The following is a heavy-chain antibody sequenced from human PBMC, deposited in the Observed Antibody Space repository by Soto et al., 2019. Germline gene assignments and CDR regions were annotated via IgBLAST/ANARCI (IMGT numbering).Heavy chain of an antibody. CDR2: IYPGDSDT. J-gene: IGHJ6*02. D-gene: IGHD3-10*01. CDR3: AAYYGSGYYYYGMDV. V-gene: IGHV5-51*01. Sequence: LGGSLKISRKGSGYGFSSSWIGWVRQMPGKGLEWMGIIYPGDSDTRYSPSFQGQVTISADKSISTAYLQWSSLKASDTAMYYCAAYYGSGYYYYGMDVWGQGTTVTVSS. CDR1: GYGFSSSW.